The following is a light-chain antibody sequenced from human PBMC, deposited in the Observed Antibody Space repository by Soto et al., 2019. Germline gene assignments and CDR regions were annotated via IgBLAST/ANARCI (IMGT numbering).Light chain of an antibody. J-gene: IGKJ4*01. V-gene: IGKV1-17*01. CDR1: QDIIND. CDR3: LQHNTYPLT. CDR2: AAS. Sequence: DIQMTQSPSSLSASVGDTVTITCRASQDIINDLAWYQQKPGEAPQRLIHAASSLQGGVPSRFSGSGSGTEFTLTISSLQPEDFATYYCLQHNTYPLTFGGGTKVDIK.